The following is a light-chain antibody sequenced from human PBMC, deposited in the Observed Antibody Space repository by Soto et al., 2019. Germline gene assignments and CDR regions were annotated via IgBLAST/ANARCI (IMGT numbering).Light chain of an antibody. Sequence: QSALTQPRSVSGSPGQSVTISCAGTSSDVGGYDYVSWYQQHPDKVPKILIFDVTKRPSGVPNRFTGSKSGNTASLTISGLQADDEADYYCCSYAGSQTLIFGGGTKVTVL. CDR2: DVT. CDR3: CSYAGSQTLI. V-gene: IGLV2-11*01. J-gene: IGLJ2*01. CDR1: SSDVGGYDY.